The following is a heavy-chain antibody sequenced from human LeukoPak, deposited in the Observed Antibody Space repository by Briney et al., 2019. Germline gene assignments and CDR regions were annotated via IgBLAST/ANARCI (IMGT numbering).Heavy chain of an antibody. Sequence: SETLSLTCTVSGGSISSYYWSWIRQPPGKGLEWIGYIYYSGSTNYNPSLKSRVTISVDTSKNQFSLKLSSVTAADTAAYYCARHPIAAAGRLYYFDYWGQGTLVTVSS. CDR2: IYYSGST. V-gene: IGHV4-59*01. D-gene: IGHD6-13*01. CDR3: ARHPIAAAGRLYYFDY. CDR1: GGSISSYY. J-gene: IGHJ4*02.